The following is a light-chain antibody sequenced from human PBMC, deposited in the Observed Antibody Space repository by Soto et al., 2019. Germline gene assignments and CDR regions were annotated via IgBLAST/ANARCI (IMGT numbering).Light chain of an antibody. CDR2: GTS. Sequence: EIVMTQSPATLAVSPGERATLSCRASQSVSSNLAWYQQKPGQAPRLLIYGTSTRATGIPARFSGSGSGTEFTLTISSLHSVVIATYSCQLYNISLRTFG. V-gene: IGKV3-15*01. J-gene: IGKJ1*01. CDR3: QLYNISLRT. CDR1: QSVSSN.